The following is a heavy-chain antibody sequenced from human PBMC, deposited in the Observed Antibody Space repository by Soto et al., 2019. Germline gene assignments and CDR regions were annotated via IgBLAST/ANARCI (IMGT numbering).Heavy chain of an antibody. J-gene: IGHJ5*02. D-gene: IGHD1-1*01. CDR3: ASHDPGARFDP. CDR2: INPNHGAT. CDR1: RYIFTAYF. Sequence: QVQLVQSGAEVKKPGASVKVSCKAPRYIFTAYFMHWVRQAPGQGLEWMGWINPNHGATHYGLSLQVRVTMTRDTSISTAYMELSSLRSDDTAGYYCASHDPGARFDPWGQGTLVIVSS. V-gene: IGHV1-2*02.